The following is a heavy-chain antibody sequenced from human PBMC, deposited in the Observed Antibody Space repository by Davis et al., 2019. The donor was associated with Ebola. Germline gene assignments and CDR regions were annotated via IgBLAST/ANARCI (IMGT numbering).Heavy chain of an antibody. J-gene: IGHJ5*02. D-gene: IGHD6-13*01. CDR3: ARGDITSWYQDWFDP. CDR1: GYTFNIRH. Sequence: ASVKVSCKASGYTFNIRHVTWVRQAPGQGLEWMGCINAYNGDTNYAQKFQGRVTMTTDTSASMAYMELRGLTSDDSAVYYCARGDITSWYQDWFDPWGQGTQVTVSS. CDR2: INAYNGDT. V-gene: IGHV1-18*04.